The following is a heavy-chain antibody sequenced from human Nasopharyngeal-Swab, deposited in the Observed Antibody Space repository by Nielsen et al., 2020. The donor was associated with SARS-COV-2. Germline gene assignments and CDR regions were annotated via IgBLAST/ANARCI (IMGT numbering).Heavy chain of an antibody. J-gene: IGHJ4*02. CDR3: ARGLGRAYCGGDCYSSSSPVDY. Sequence: PGKGLEWIGEINHSGSTNYNPSLKSRVTISVDTSKNQFSLKLSSVTAADTAVYYCARGLGRAYCGGDCYSSSSPVDYWGQGTLVTVSS. V-gene: IGHV4-34*01. CDR2: INHSGST. D-gene: IGHD2-21*02.